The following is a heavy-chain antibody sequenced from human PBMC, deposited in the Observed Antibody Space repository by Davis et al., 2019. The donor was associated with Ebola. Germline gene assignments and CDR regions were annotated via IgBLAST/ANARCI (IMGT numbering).Heavy chain of an antibody. J-gene: IGHJ6*02. D-gene: IGHD6-19*01. CDR2: IRSSDTTI. CDR1: GFTLSDYY. V-gene: IGHV3-11*01. Sequence: GESLKISCAASGFTLSDYYMSWIRQAPGKGLEWVSSIRSSDTTIYYSDPVKGRFTVSRDNAKNPLYLQMNSLRAEDTAVYYCARDKRSSWYGGMDVWGQGTTVTVSS. CDR3: ARDKRSSWYGGMDV.